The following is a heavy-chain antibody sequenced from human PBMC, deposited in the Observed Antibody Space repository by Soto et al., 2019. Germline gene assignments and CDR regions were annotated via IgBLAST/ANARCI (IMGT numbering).Heavy chain of an antibody. CDR1: GFTFSSYS. V-gene: IGHV3-21*01. Sequence: PGGSLRLSCAASGFTFSSYSMNWVRQAPGKGLEWVSSISSSSSYIYYADSVKGRFTISRDNAKNSLYLQMNSLRAEDTAVYYCARVPERAWDGMDVWGQGTTVTVSS. CDR3: ARVPERAWDGMDV. D-gene: IGHD1-1*01. CDR2: ISSSSSYI. J-gene: IGHJ6*02.